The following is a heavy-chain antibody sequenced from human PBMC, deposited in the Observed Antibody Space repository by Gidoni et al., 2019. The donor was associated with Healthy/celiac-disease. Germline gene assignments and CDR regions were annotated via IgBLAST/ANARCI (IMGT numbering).Heavy chain of an antibody. Sequence: EVQLVECGGGLIQPGGSLRISCAASGFTVSSNSMSWVRQAPGSGMECVSVIYSGGRTYYAYSGKDRFTISIDNSKNTLYLQMNSLRAEDTAVYYCAREICFGEYYLDYLGQGTLVTVSS. V-gene: IGHV3-53*01. CDR3: AREICFGEYYLDY. CDR2: IYSGGRT. D-gene: IGHD3-10*01. CDR1: GFTVSSNS. J-gene: IGHJ4*02.